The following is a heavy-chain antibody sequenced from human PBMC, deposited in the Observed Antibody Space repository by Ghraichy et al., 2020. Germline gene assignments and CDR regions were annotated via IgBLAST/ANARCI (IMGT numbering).Heavy chain of an antibody. J-gene: IGHJ6*02. CDR3: ASSRSMDV. CDR2: IYGGGST. CDR1: GFTVITTY. Sequence: GGSLRLSCAASGFTVITTYMTWVRQAPGKGLEWVSTIYGGGSTYSSAAVQGRFSVSSDNSKNTLYLQMNSLRAEDTGVYFCASSRSMDVWGQGTTVTVSS. V-gene: IGHV3-66*01.